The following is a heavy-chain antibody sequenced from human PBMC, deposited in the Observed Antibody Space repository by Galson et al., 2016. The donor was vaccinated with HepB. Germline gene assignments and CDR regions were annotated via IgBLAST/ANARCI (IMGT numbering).Heavy chain of an antibody. J-gene: IGHJ5*02. D-gene: IGHD6-13*01. Sequence: LSLTCAVSGGSLSNPLYFWTWIRQHPGKGLEWIGSVYFNGSAHYNPSLKSRVVMSIDTSRSQFSLGLRSVTAADTAVYYCTRDRLYCSTTTCRGSVWFDPWGQGAQVTVPS. CDR2: VYFNGSA. V-gene: IGHV4-31*11. CDR1: GGSLSNPLYF. CDR3: TRDRLYCSTTTCRGSVWFDP.